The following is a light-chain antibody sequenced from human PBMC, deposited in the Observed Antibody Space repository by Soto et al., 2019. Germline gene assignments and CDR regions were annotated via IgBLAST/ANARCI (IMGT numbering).Light chain of an antibody. CDR1: SSDIGGYSH. V-gene: IGLV2-14*03. CDR3: CSFTVSATYV. CDR2: DVS. Sequence: QSALTQPASVSGSPGQSVTISCTGTSSDIGGYSHVSWYQQHPGKAPKVMIYDVSNRPSGISNRFSGSKSGNTASLTISGLQAEDEADYFCCSFTVSATYVFGTGTKRTVL. J-gene: IGLJ1*01.